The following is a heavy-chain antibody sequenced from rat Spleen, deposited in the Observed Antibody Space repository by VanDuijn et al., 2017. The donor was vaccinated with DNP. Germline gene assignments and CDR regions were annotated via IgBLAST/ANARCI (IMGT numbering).Heavy chain of an antibody. CDR2: ISYDGRSN. Sequence: EVQLVESGGGVVQPGRSLKLSCAASGFTFSDYYMAWVRQAPTKGLEWVAYISYDGRSNYRGDFVKGRFTISRDNAKSTLYLQMNSLRSEDMATYYCARHVLPLRVWDYWGQGVMVTVSS. CDR1: GFTFSDYY. D-gene: IGHD1-4*01. J-gene: IGHJ2*01. V-gene: IGHV5-22*01. CDR3: ARHVLPLRVWDY.